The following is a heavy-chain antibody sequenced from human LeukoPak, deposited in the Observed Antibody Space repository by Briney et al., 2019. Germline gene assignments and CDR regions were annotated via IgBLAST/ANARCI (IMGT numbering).Heavy chain of an antibody. CDR1: GGSIATCY. J-gene: IGHJ4*02. CDR3: ARGDGYNSGYFEY. Sequence: SETLSLTCTVSGGSIATCYWSWIRQSPGKGLEWIAYIYYGGTNYNPSLKSRVTISVDTSKNQFSLNLRSATAADTAVYYCARGDGYNSGYFEYWGQGTLVTVSS. D-gene: IGHD5-24*01. CDR2: IYYGGT. V-gene: IGHV4-59*01.